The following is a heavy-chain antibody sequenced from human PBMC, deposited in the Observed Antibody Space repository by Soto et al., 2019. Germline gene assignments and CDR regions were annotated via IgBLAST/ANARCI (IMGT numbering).Heavy chain of an antibody. Sequence: ASVKVSCKASGYTFTSYGISWVRQAPGQGLEWMGRIRPYNGNTNSAQKLQGRVSMTTDTSTTTAYMDLTSLTSDDTAMYYCARERGELPPDHWGQGTLVTVSS. J-gene: IGHJ4*02. D-gene: IGHD1-26*01. CDR1: GYTFTSYG. V-gene: IGHV1-18*01. CDR2: IRPYNGNT. CDR3: ARERGELPPDH.